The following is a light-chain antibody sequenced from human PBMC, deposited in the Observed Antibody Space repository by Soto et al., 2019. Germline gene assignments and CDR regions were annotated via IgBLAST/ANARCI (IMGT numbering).Light chain of an antibody. CDR1: SSNIGTNA. CDR3: ATWDDSLNGLWV. CDR2: NSS. Sequence: QSVLTQPPSASGTPGQWVTISCSGGSSNIGTNAVNWYQQLPGMAPKLLIYNSSERPSGVPDRFSGSKSGTSAALAISGLQSEDEADYYCATWDDSLNGLWVFGGGTKVTVL. V-gene: IGLV1-44*01. J-gene: IGLJ3*02.